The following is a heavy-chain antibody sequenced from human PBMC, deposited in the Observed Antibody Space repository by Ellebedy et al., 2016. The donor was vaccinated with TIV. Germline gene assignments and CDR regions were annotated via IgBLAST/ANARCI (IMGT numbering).Heavy chain of an antibody. J-gene: IGHJ6*02. CDR3: ARVGTMVRGVIALGMDV. CDR1: GGSISSGGYY. D-gene: IGHD3-10*01. Sequence: MPSETLSLTCTVSGGSISSGGYYWSCIRQHPGKGLEWLGYIYYRGSTYYNPSLKSRVTILVDTSKNQFSLKLSSVTAADTAVYYYARVGTMVRGVIALGMDVWGQGTTVTVSS. CDR2: IYYRGST. V-gene: IGHV4-31*03.